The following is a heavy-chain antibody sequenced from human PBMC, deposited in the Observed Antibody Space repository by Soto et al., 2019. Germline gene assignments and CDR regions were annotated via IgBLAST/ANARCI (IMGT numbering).Heavy chain of an antibody. CDR3: ARGHSGSFVSTFDY. CDR2: IIPIFGTA. CDR1: GGTFSSYA. J-gene: IGHJ4*02. Sequence: SVKVSCKASGGTFSSYAISWVRKAPGQGLEWMGGIIPIFGTANYAQKFQGRVTITADESTSTAYMELSSLRSEDTAVYYCARGHSGSFVSTFDYWGQGTLVTVSS. V-gene: IGHV1-69*13. D-gene: IGHD1-26*01.